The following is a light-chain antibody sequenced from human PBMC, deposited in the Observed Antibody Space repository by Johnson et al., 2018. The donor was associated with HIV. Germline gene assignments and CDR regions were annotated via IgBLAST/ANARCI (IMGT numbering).Light chain of an antibody. Sequence: QSVLTQPPSVSAAPGQKVSISCSGSSSYIGNNYVSSYQQLPGTAPKFLIFNNNQRPSGIPDRFSGSRSGTSATLCITGLQTGDEADYYCGTWDSSLSAEAVFGSGTKVTVL. CDR3: GTWDSSLSAEAV. J-gene: IGLJ1*01. CDR1: SSYIGNNY. CDR2: NNN. V-gene: IGLV1-51*01.